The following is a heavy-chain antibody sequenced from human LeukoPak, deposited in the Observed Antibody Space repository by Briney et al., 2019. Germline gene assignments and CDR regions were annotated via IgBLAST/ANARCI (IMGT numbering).Heavy chain of an antibody. CDR3: AREFGYCSGGSCYSFGYYFDY. Sequence: GGSLRLSCAASGFTFSSYSMNWVLQAPGKGLEWVSSISSSSSYIYYADSVKGRFTISRDNAKNSLYLQMNSLRAEDTAVYYCAREFGYCSGGSCYSFGYYFDYWGQGTLVTVSS. D-gene: IGHD2-15*01. V-gene: IGHV3-21*01. CDR1: GFTFSSYS. CDR2: ISSSSSYI. J-gene: IGHJ4*02.